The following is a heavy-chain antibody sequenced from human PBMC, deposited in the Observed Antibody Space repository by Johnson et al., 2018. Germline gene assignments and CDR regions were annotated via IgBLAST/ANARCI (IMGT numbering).Heavy chain of an antibody. CDR2: LSDSGSNT. D-gene: IGHD3-3*01. CDR1: GFTLSSYA. J-gene: IGHJ1*01. CDR3: AKPLSFDFWSGYQH. V-gene: IGHV3-23*04. Sequence: VQLVQSGGGVVQPGGSXRLSCAASGFTLSSYAMSWVRQAPGKGLEWVSTLSDSGSNTYYADSVKGRSTIYRENSKKPLYPQKSSLRAEDTAVYYGAKPLSFDFWSGYQHWGQGTLVTVSS.